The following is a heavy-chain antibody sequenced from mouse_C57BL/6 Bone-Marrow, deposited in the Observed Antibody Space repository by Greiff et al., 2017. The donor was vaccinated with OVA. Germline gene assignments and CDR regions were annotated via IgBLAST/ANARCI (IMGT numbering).Heavy chain of an antibody. CDR1: GYTFTSYG. CDR3: AKCEDY. Sequence: VQLQESGAELARPGASVKLSCTASGYTFTSYGISWVKQSTGQGLEWFGVIYPRSGNSYYNEKFKGKARLTADKSSSTAYMELRSLTSEDSTVYVGAKCEDYWGQGTSVTVSS. J-gene: IGHJ4*01. V-gene: IGHV1-81*01. CDR2: IYPRSGNS.